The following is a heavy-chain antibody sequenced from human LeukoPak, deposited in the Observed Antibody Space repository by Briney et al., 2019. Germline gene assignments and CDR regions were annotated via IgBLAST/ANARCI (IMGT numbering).Heavy chain of an antibody. V-gene: IGHV4-34*01. CDR2: INHSGST. J-gene: IGHJ4*02. Sequence: PSETLSLTCAVYGGSFSGYYWSWIRQPPGKGLEWIGEINHSGSTNCNPSLKSRVTISVDTSKNQFSLKLSSVTAADTAVYYCARRVVGYYYDSSGYYFDYWGQGTLVTVSS. D-gene: IGHD3-22*01. CDR3: ARRVVGYYYDSSGYYFDY. CDR1: GGSFSGYY.